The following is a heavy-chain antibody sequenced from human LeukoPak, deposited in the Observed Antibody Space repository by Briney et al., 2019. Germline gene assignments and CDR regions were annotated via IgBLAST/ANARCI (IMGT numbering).Heavy chain of an antibody. CDR1: GYTFTSYD. Sequence: VSVKVSCKASGYTFTSYDINWVRQATGQGLEWMGWMNPNSGNTGYAQKFQGGVTITRNTSISTAYMELSSLRSEDTAVYYCARGSGSYYRNDAFDIWGQGTMVTVSS. V-gene: IGHV1-8*03. CDR3: ARGSGSYYRNDAFDI. CDR2: MNPNSGNT. J-gene: IGHJ3*02. D-gene: IGHD1-26*01.